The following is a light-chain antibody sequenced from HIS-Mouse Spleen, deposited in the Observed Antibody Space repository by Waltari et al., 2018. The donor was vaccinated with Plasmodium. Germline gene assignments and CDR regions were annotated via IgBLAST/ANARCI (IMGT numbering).Light chain of an antibody. Sequence: QSALTQPASVSGSPGQSITISCTGTSSDVGSYNLVSWYQQHPGKAPKLMIYEGSKRSSGVSNRCSGTKSGNTAFLTIAGLQADDEADYYCCSYAGSSTFVFGGGTKLTVL. CDR3: CSYAGSSTFV. CDR2: EGS. V-gene: IGLV2-23*03. CDR1: SSDVGSYNL. J-gene: IGLJ3*02.